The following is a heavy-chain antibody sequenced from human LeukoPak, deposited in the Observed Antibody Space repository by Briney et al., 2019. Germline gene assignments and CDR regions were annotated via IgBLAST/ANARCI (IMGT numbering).Heavy chain of an antibody. D-gene: IGHD6-13*01. V-gene: IGHV3-64*01. J-gene: IGHJ4*02. CDR1: GFTFSSYA. CDR2: ISSNGGRT. CDR3: AKDRGSSSWYLDY. Sequence: GSLRLSCAASGFTFSSYAMHWVRQAPGKGLEYVSAISSNGGRTYYANSVKGRFTISRDNSKNTLFLQMGGLRAEDMAVYYCAKDRGSSSWYLDYWGQGTLVTVSS.